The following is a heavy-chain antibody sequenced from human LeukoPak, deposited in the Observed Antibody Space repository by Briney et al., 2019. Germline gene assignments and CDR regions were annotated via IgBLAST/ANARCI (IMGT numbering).Heavy chain of an antibody. V-gene: IGHV4-59*01. CDR3: ARVISRDGYNYALDY. D-gene: IGHD5-24*01. J-gene: IGHJ4*02. CDR2: IYYSGST. Sequence: SETLSLTCTVSGGSISSYYWSWIRQPPGKGLEWIGYIYYSGSTNYNPSLKSRVTISADTSKNQFSLKLSSVTAADTAVYYCARVISRDGYNYALDYWGQGTLVTVSS. CDR1: GGSISSYY.